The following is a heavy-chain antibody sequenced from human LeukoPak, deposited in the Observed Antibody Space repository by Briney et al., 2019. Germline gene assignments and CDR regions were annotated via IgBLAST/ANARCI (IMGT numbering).Heavy chain of an antibody. CDR3: ARKLPGTVFFDF. V-gene: IGHV3-48*03. D-gene: IGHD1-1*01. J-gene: IGHJ4*02. CDR1: GFTFSTYE. CDR2: ISDGGTTV. Sequence: GRSLRLSCAASGFTFSTYEMNWVRQAPGKGLEWLSYISDGGTTVFYADSVKGRFTISRDNARNSQHLQMNSLRAEDTGVYYCARKLPGTVFFDFWGQGTLVTVSS.